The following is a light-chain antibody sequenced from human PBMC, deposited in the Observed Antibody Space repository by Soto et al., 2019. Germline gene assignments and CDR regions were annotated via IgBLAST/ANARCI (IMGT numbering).Light chain of an antibody. J-gene: IGLJ1*01. CDR3: FSYAGSYTYV. Sequence: QSVLTQPRSVSGSTGQSVTISSPGTNRDVGGYDDVSWDQQHPGKAPKVMIYDVNRRPSGHPNRFSGFKSVNTASLRISGIQADDEADYYCFSYAGSYTYVFGTGTKVTVL. CDR1: NRDVGGYDD. CDR2: DVN. V-gene: IGLV2-11*01.